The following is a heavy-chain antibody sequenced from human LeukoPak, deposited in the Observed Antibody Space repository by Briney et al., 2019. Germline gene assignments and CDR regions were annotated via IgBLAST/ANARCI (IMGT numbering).Heavy chain of an antibody. Sequence: PSETLSLTCTVSGGSISSYFWSWIRQPPGKGLEWIGYMYYSGSTDYNPSLKSRVTMSVDTSKNQVSLKLSSVTAADTAVCYCARSAGTAAAGLDYWGQGILVTVSS. J-gene: IGHJ4*02. D-gene: IGHD6-13*01. V-gene: IGHV4-59*08. CDR2: MYYSGST. CDR3: ARSAGTAAAGLDY. CDR1: GGSISSYF.